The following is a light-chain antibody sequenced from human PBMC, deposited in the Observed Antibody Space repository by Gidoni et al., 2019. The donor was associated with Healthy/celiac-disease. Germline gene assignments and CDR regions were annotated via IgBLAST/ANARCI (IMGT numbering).Light chain of an antibody. CDR1: SLRSYY. CDR3: NSRDSSGNHLRVV. Sequence: SSELTQDPAVSVAFGQTVRIKCQVDSLRSYYASWYQQKPGQAPVLVIYGKNTRPSGIPDRFSGSSSGNTASLTITGAQAEDEADYYCNSRDSSGNHLRVVFGGGTKLTVL. J-gene: IGLJ2*01. CDR2: GKN. V-gene: IGLV3-19*01.